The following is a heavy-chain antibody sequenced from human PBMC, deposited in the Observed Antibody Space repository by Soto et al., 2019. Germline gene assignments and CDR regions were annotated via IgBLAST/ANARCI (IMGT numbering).Heavy chain of an antibody. D-gene: IGHD3-3*01. CDR2: ISGSGGST. CDR3: AKDSVFGVVIPFDAFDI. J-gene: IGHJ3*02. V-gene: IGHV3-23*01. CDR1: GFTFSSYA. Sequence: EVQLLESGGGLVQPGGSLRLSCAASGFTFSSYAMSWVRQAPGKGLEWVSAISGSGGSTYYADSVKGRFTISRDNSKNTLYLQMNSLRAEDTAVYYCAKDSVFGVVIPFDAFDIWGQGTMVTVSS.